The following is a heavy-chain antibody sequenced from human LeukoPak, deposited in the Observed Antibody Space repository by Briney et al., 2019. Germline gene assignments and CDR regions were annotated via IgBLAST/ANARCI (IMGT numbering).Heavy chain of an antibody. CDR3: ARDLWFGEGY. D-gene: IGHD3-10*01. J-gene: IGHJ4*02. CDR1: GFTFSKYS. CDR2: ISTSSGTT. Sequence: PGGSLRLSCAASGFTFSKYSMTWVRQAPGKGLEWVSFISTSSGTTYYADSVKGRFTVSRDNAKNTLYLQMNSLRAEDTAVYYCARDLWFGEGYWGQGTLVTVSS. V-gene: IGHV3-48*04.